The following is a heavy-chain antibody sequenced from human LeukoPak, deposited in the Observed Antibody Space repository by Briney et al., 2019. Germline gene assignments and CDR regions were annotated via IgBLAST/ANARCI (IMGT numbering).Heavy chain of an antibody. J-gene: IGHJ4*02. V-gene: IGHV4-39*01. CDR1: GGSISSYY. CDR2: IYYSGST. D-gene: IGHD6-13*01. CDR3: ARHLVLQLADY. Sequence: SETLSLTCTVSGGSISSYYWGWIRQPPGKGLEWIGSIYYSGSTYYNPSLKSRVTISVDTSKNQFSLKLSSVTAADTAVYYCARHLVLQLADYWGQGTLVTVSS.